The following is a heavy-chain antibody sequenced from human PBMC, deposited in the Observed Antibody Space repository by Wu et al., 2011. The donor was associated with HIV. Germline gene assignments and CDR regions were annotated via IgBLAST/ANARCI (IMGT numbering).Heavy chain of an antibody. CDR2: ISSYNGNK. V-gene: IGHV1-18*01. Sequence: QVQLMQSGAEVKKPGASVKVSCKASGYTFTSYGLSWVRQAPGQGLEWMGWISSYNGNKNYAQKFQGRVTMTTDTSTSTIYMELRSPRSDDTAVYYCARVENYGDFQFGFDDWGQGTLVTVSS. D-gene: IGHD4-17*01. CDR3: ARVENYGDFQFGFDD. CDR1: GYTFTSYG. J-gene: IGHJ4*02.